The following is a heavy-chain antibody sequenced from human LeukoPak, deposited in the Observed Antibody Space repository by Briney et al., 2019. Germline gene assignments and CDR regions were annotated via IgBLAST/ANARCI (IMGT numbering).Heavy chain of an antibody. D-gene: IGHD6-6*01. CDR1: GFTFDDYA. J-gene: IGHJ3*02. V-gene: IGHV3-9*01. CDR2: ISWNSGSI. CDR3: AKDFVRDLDAFDI. Sequence: GGSLRLSCAASGFTFDDYAMHWVRQAPGKGLEWVSGISWNSGSIGYADSVKGRFTISRDNAKNSLYLQMNSLRAEDTALYYCAKDFVRDLDAFDIWGQGTMVTVSS.